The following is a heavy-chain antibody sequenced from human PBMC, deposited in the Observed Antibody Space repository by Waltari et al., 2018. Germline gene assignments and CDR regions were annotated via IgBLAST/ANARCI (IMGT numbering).Heavy chain of an antibody. J-gene: IGHJ6*02. CDR3: ARSRADLIDVDYGMDV. CDR1: YA. Sequence: YAIHWVRQAPGQGLEWMGGINAGNGYTQYSQKFHGRVTITRDTSASTAYMEMGSLRSEDTAVFYCARSRADLIDVDYGMDVWGQGTTVTVSS. V-gene: IGHV1-3*01. D-gene: IGHD3-10*02. CDR2: INAGNGYT.